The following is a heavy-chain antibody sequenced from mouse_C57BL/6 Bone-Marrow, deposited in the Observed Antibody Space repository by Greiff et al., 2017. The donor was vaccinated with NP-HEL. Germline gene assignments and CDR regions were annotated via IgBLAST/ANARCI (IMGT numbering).Heavy chain of an antibody. CDR1: GYTFTSYW. J-gene: IGHJ1*03. D-gene: IGHD1-1*01. CDR3: AMPRGHYYGSSDWYFDV. V-gene: IGHV1-7*01. CDR2: INSSSGYT. Sequence: VNVVESGAELAKPGASVKLSCKASGYTFTSYWMHWVKQRPGQGLEWIGYINSSSGYTMYNPKFKDKATLTADKSSSTAYMQLSSLTYEDSAVYYCAMPRGHYYGSSDWYFDVWGTGTTVTVSS.